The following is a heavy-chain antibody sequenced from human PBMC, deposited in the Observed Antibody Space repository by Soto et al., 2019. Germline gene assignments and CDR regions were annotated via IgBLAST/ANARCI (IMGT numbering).Heavy chain of an antibody. CDR3: ASLMSSGYYYGMDV. CDR1: GGTLSSYT. D-gene: IGHD3-10*01. J-gene: IGHJ6*02. V-gene: IGHV1-69*02. Sequence: QVQLVQSGAEVKKPGSSVKVSCKASGGTLSSYTSSWVRQAPGQGLEWMGRIIPILGIAKYAQKFQGRVTIAADKSTSTAYMELSSLRSEDTAVYYCASLMSSGYYYGMDVWGQGTTVTVSS. CDR2: IIPILGIA.